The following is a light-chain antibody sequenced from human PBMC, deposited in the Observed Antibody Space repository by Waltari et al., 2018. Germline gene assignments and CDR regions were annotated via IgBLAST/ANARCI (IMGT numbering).Light chain of an antibody. V-gene: IGKV1-5*01. Sequence: DVQMTQSPSTLSASVGDRVTITCRASEDINTWLAWYQQKPGKAPKLLISDAASLKSGVPSRFSGSGSGTDFTLTFTSMQPDDFATYYCQHYKNFPLTFGGGTNVEV. CDR3: QHYKNFPLT. CDR2: DAA. CDR1: EDINTW. J-gene: IGKJ4*01.